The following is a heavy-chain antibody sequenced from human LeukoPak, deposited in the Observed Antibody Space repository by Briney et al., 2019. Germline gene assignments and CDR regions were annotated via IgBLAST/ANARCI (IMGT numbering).Heavy chain of an antibody. CDR3: AKGTTTDDVAFDF. Sequence: GGSLRLSCAASGFTFSSHWMSWVRQAPGKGLEWVANIKKDGSEEYYVDAVKGRFTISRDNYKNTVYMQMNSLRAEDTALYYCAKGTTTDDVAFDFWGQGTMVTVSS. CDR2: IKKDGSEE. V-gene: IGHV3-7*03. D-gene: IGHD4-17*01. J-gene: IGHJ3*01. CDR1: GFTFSSHW.